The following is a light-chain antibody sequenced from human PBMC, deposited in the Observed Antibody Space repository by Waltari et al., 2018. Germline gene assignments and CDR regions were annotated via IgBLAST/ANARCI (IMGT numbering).Light chain of an antibody. CDR3: SSYAGSNRVI. Sequence: QSALTQPPSASGSPGQSVTISCTGTSSHVGGYDYVTWYQQHPGKAPKLMIYEINKRPSGVPNRFSGSRSGNTASLTVSGLRPEDEADYYCSSYAGSNRVIFGGGTKLTVL. CDR2: EIN. CDR1: SSHVGGYDY. V-gene: IGLV2-8*01. J-gene: IGLJ2*01.